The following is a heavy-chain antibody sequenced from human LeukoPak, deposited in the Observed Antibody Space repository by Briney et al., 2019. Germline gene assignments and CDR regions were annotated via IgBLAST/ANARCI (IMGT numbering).Heavy chain of an antibody. V-gene: IGHV3-7*01. CDR1: GFTFSSYW. CDR3: ARDPTYYYDSSGYSY. Sequence: QPGGSLRLSCAASGFTFSSYWMSWVRQAPGKGLEWVANIKQDGSEKYYVDSVKGRFTISRDNAKNSLYLQMNSLRAEDTAVYYCARDPTYYYDSSGYSYWGQGTLVTVSS. D-gene: IGHD3-22*01. J-gene: IGHJ4*02. CDR2: IKQDGSEK.